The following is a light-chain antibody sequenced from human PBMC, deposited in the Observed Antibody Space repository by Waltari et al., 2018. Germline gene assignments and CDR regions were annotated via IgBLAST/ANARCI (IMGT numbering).Light chain of an antibody. CDR2: AGT. J-gene: IGLJ2*01. CDR3: SSYTGSSTLLV. CDR1: TSDIGNYDY. Sequence: QSALTQPASVSGSPGQSIALSCTGTTSDIGNYDYVSWYQQHPGKAPKLLIYAGTNRPSGVSTRFSGSKSGSTASLTISGLQADDEAHYYCSSYTGSSTLLVFGGGTDLTVL. V-gene: IGLV2-14*01.